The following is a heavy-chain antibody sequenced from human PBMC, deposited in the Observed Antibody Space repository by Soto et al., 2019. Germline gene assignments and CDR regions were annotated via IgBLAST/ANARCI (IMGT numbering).Heavy chain of an antibody. Sequence: SETLSLTCTVSGGTLSIYYWSLIRQPAGKGLEWIGRISTSGSTNYNPSLKSRVTMSVETSKNQFSLRLSSVNAADTAVYYCARGSCRSSRSYGFDYWGQGTVGTVSS. CDR2: ISTSGST. CDR3: ARGSCRSSRSYGFDY. CDR1: GGTLSIYY. J-gene: IGHJ4*02. V-gene: IGHV4-4*07. D-gene: IGHD2-2*01.